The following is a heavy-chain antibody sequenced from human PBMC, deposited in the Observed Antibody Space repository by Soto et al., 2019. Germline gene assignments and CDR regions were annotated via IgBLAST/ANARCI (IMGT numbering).Heavy chain of an antibody. CDR1: GGSISDGAYY. CDR3: ASGLSGDKVDQ. J-gene: IGHJ4*02. Sequence: QVQLRESGPGLVKTSQTQSLTCTVSGGSISDGAYYWSWIRQPPGKGLEWIGHIYDSGNTYNNPSLKSRLTISVDTSKNHFSLNLNSVTAADTAVYYCASGLSGDKVDQWGQGTLVTVSS. CDR2: IYDSGNT. V-gene: IGHV4-30-4*01. D-gene: IGHD2-21*01.